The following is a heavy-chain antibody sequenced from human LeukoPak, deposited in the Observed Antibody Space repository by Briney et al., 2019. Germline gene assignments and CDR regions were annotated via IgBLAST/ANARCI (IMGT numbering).Heavy chain of an antibody. CDR2: INHSGST. CDR1: GGSFSGYY. J-gene: IGHJ6*02. CDR3: ARVTGTVPHYYYYGMDV. V-gene: IGHV4-34*01. D-gene: IGHD4-11*01. Sequence: SETLSLTCAVYGGSFSGYYWSWIRQPPGKGLEWIGEINHSGSTNYNPSLKSRVTISVDTSKNQFSLKLSSVTAADTAVYYRARVTGTVPHYYYYGMDVWGQGTTVTVSS.